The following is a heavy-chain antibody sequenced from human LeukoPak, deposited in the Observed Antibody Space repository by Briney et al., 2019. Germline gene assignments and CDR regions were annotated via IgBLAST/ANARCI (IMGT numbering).Heavy chain of an antibody. J-gene: IGHJ3*02. V-gene: IGHV1-69*13. CDR1: GYTLTAYY. Sequence: SVKVSCKASGYTLTAYYIYWVRQAPGQGLEWMGGIIPIFGTANCAQKFQGRVTITADESTSTAYMELSSLRSEDTAVYYCASPITAMVNDAFDIWGQGTMVTVSS. CDR2: IIPIFGTA. CDR3: ASPITAMVNDAFDI. D-gene: IGHD5-18*01.